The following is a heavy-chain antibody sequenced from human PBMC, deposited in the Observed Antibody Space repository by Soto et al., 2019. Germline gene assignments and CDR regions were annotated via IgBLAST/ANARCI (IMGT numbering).Heavy chain of an antibody. D-gene: IGHD3-22*01. V-gene: IGHV1-69*13. CDR1: GGTFSIYA. CDR3: ARSVLCYDSSGYYYSCYYGMDV. CDR2: IIPIFGTA. J-gene: IGHJ6*02. Sequence: SVKVSCKASGGTFSIYAISWVRQAPGQGLEWMGGIIPIFGTANYAQKFQGRVTITADESTSTAYMELSRLRSEDTAVYYCARSVLCYDSSGYYYSCYYGMDVWGQGTTVTVSS.